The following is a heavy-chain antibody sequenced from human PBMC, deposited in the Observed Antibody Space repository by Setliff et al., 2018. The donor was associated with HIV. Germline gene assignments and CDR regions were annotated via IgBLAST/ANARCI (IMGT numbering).Heavy chain of an antibody. CDR3: AKLLWFGESAFDI. V-gene: IGHV3-30*18. D-gene: IGHD3-10*01. CDR2: IWFDESKR. Sequence: LRLSCAASGFTFSNYGMHWVRRAPGKGLEWVAVIWFDESKRYYADSVKGRFTISRDNSKNTLYLEMSSLRPEDTAIYYCAKLLWFGESAFDIWGQGTMVTVSS. J-gene: IGHJ3*02. CDR1: GFTFSNYG.